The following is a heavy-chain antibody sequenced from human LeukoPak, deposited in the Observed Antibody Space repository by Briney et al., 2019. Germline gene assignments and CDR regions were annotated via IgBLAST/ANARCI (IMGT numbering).Heavy chain of an antibody. V-gene: IGHV3-23*01. CDR1: GFTFSAYA. CDR2: SRGGGGSA. Sequence: RSLRLSCTASGFTFSAYAMVWVRQAPGKWPEWVSASRGGGGSAFYADSVKCRFTISRDNSKYTLFLQMNSLRAEDTAVYYCARDPNGDYIGAFGMWGPGTMVTVSS. J-gene: IGHJ3*02. D-gene: IGHD4-17*01. CDR3: ARDPNGDYIGAFGM.